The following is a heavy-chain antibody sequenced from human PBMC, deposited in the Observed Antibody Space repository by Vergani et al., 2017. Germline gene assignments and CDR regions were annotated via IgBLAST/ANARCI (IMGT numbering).Heavy chain of an antibody. CDR1: GFTFSSYA. V-gene: IGHV3-64*01. D-gene: IGHD3-3*01. Sequence: EVQLVESGGGLVQPGGSLRLSCAASGFTFSSYAMHWVRQAPGKGLEYVSAISSNGGSTYYANSVKGRFTISSDNSKNTLYLQMGSLRAEDMAVYYCARSPYDFWSGYYGPYYYGMDVWGQGTTVTVSS. CDR2: ISSNGGST. J-gene: IGHJ6*02. CDR3: ARSPYDFWSGYYGPYYYGMDV.